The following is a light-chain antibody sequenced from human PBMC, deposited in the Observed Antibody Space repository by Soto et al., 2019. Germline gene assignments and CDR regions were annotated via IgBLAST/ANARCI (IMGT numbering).Light chain of an antibody. Sequence: DIQMTQSPSTLSASVGDRVTITCRASQSLSYWLASYQQKPGKAPKLLIYKATKLEAGVPSRFSGSGSGTEFILTISSLQPDDFATYYCQQYNNYWGLTFGGGTKVAIK. CDR2: KAT. CDR1: QSLSYW. V-gene: IGKV1-5*03. CDR3: QQYNNYWGLT. J-gene: IGKJ4*01.